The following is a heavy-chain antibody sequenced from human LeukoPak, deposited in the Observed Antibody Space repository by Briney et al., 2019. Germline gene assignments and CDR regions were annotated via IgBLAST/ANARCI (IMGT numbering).Heavy chain of an antibody. Sequence: LGGSLRLSCAASGFTFSSYHMSWVRQAPGKGLEWVSSISDRSSYIYYADSVKGRFTISRDNAKNSLYLQMNSLRAEDTAVYYCAREAGTGERWYFDLWGHGTLVTVSS. CDR1: GFTFSSYH. V-gene: IGHV3-21*01. CDR2: ISDRSSYI. CDR3: AREAGTGERWYFDL. D-gene: IGHD7-27*01. J-gene: IGHJ2*01.